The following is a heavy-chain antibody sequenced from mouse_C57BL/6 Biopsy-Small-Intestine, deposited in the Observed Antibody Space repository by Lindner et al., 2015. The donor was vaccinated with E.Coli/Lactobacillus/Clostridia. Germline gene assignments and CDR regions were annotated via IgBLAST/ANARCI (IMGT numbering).Heavy chain of an antibody. V-gene: IGHV5-17*01. CDR1: GFTFSDYE. J-gene: IGHJ2*01. Sequence: VQLQESGGGLVKPGGSLKLSCAASGFTFSDYEMHWVRQAPEKGLEWVAYISSGSSTIYYADTVKGRFTISRDNAKNTLFLQMTSLRSEDTAMYYCARRSFDYWGQGTTLTVSS. CDR2: ISSGSSTI. CDR3: ARRSFDY.